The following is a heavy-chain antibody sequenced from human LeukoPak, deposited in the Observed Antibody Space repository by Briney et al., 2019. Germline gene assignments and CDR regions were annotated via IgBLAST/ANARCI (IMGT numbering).Heavy chain of an antibody. V-gene: IGHV3-7*01. CDR1: GFTFSSYW. Sequence: PGGSLRLSCAASGFTFSSYWMSWVRQAPGKGLEWVANIKQDGSEKYYVDSVKGRFTISRDNAKNSLYLQMNSLRTEDTAVYYCARDDGDDISIVNDYYLDSWGQGTLVTVSS. CDR2: IKQDGSEK. D-gene: IGHD2/OR15-2a*01. J-gene: IGHJ4*02. CDR3: ARDDGDDISIVNDYYLDS.